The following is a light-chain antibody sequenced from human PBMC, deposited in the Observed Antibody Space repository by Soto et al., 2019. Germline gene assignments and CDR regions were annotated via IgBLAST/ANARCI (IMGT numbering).Light chain of an antibody. Sequence: QPASVSGSPGQSITISCTGTSDDVGAYNSVSWYQQLPHKAPQVILYKGTQRPSGVSSRFSGSTSGNAASLTISGLQADDEADYFCCSSAPESTYVFGTGTKVTVL. CDR3: CSSAPESTYV. V-gene: IGLV2-23*01. CDR1: SDDVGAYNS. CDR2: KGT. J-gene: IGLJ1*01.